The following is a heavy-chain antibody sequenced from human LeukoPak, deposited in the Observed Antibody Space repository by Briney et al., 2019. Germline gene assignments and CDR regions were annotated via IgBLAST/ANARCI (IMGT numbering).Heavy chain of an antibody. V-gene: IGHV3-21*01. CDR2: ISSSSSYI. Sequence: GGSLRLSCAASGFTFSSYSMNWVRQAPGKGLEWVSSISSSSSYIYYADSVKGRFTISRDNAKNSLYLQMNSLRAEDTAVYYCARSNSGYVRMGDYWGQGTLVTVSS. CDR1: GFTFSSYS. CDR3: ARSNSGYVRMGDY. D-gene: IGHD5-12*01. J-gene: IGHJ4*02.